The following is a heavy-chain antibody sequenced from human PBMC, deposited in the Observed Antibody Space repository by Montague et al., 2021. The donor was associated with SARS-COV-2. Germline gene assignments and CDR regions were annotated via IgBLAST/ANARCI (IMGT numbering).Heavy chain of an antibody. CDR3: VRGGDYTDYGRADY. CDR2: IYYSGDT. J-gene: IGHJ4*02. CDR1: GGSISTGSYY. V-gene: IGHV4-39*01. D-gene: IGHD4-11*01. Sequence: SETLSLTCSFSGGSISTGSYYWGWIRQPPRKGLEWIGSIYYSGDTYYNPSLKSRVTISVDTSKNQFSLRLSSVTAADTAVYYCVRGGDYTDYGRADYWGQGTLVIVSS.